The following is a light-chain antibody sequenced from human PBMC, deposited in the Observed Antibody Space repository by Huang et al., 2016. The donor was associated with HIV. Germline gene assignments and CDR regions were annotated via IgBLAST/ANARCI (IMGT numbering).Light chain of an antibody. CDR3: QQYNNWPFT. V-gene: IGKV3-15*01. J-gene: IGKJ3*01. CDR2: GAS. CDR1: QSISSK. Sequence: ERVMTQSPVTLSVSPGERATFSCRASQSISSKLAWYQQKPGQAPRPLIYGASTRATGIPARFSGSGSGTEFTLTISSLPSEDFAVYYCQQYNNWPFTFGPGTRVDIK.